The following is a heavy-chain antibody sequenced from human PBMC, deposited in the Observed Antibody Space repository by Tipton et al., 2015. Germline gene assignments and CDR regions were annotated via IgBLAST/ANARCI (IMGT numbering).Heavy chain of an antibody. CDR3: AFALYSTSRDTGFDQ. CDR1: GYSFTSHH. D-gene: IGHD2-2*01. J-gene: IGHJ5*02. CDR2: IGPGDSYT. Sequence: VQLVQSGAEVKKPGESLTISCKGSGYSFTSHHISWVRQMPDKGLEWMGRIGPGDSYTNYSPSFQGRVTISSDKSINTAYLQLFSRKASDTAMYYCAFALYSTSRDTGFDQWGQGTLVTVSS. V-gene: IGHV5-10-1*01.